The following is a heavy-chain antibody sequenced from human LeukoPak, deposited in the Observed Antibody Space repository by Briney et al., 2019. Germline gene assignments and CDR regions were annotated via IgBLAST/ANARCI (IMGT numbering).Heavy chain of an antibody. CDR3: VRDDRTGSYVNWFDP. CDR2: INPDSGAT. Sequence: GASVKVSCKASGNTFTGYYIHWVRQAPGQGLEWMGWINPDSGATNYAQNLQGRVTMTRDTSISTAYMELSRLRSDDTAVYYCVRDDRTGSYVNWFDPWGQGTLVTVSS. D-gene: IGHD3-9*01. CDR1: GNTFTGYY. J-gene: IGHJ5*02. V-gene: IGHV1-2*02.